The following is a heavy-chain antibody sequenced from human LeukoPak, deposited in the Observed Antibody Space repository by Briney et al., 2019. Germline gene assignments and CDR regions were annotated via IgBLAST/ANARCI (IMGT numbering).Heavy chain of an antibody. CDR1: GFTVSSNY. V-gene: IGHV3-53*01. CDR2: IYSGGST. D-gene: IGHD2-15*01. CDR3: ARDTKLRVAATDY. Sequence: GGSLRLSCAASGFTVSSNYMSWVRQAPGKGLEWVSVIYSGGSTYYADSVKGRFTISRDNSKNTLYLQMNSLRAEDTAVYYCARDTKLRVAATDYWGQGTLVTVSS. J-gene: IGHJ4*02.